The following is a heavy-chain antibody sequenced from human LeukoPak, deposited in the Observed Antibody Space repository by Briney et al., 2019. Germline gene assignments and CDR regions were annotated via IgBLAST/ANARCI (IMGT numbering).Heavy chain of an antibody. D-gene: IGHD6-19*01. CDR2: IKQDGSEM. CDR1: GFTFTSYW. V-gene: IGHV3-7*04. CDR3: ARDYSNAWNYFDN. Sequence: GGSLRLSCAAYGFTFTSYWMSWVRQAPGKGLEWVASIKQDGSEMYYVDSVEGRFTISRDIAKNSLFLQMSSLRAEDTAVYYCARDYSNAWNYFDNWGQGTLVTVSS. J-gene: IGHJ4*02.